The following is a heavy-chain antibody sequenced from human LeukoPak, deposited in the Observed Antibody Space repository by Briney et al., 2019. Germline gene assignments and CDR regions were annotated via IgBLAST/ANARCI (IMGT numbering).Heavy chain of an antibody. CDR1: GGSISSYY. J-gene: IGHJ5*02. CDR2: IYTSGST. Sequence: SETLSLTCTVSGGSISSYYWSWIRQPAGKGLEWIGRIYTSGSTNYNPSLKSRVTMSVDTSKNQFSLKLSSVTAADTAVYYCARGRRQNWNSKTWWFDPWGQGTLVTVSS. D-gene: IGHD1-7*01. V-gene: IGHV4-4*07. CDR3: ARGRRQNWNSKTWWFDP.